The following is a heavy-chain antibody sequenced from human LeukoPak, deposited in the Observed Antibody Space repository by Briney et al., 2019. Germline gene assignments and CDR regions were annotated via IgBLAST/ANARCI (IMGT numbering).Heavy chain of an antibody. Sequence: GASVKVSCKTSGYNFNTYGIHWVRQAPGQRLEWMGWIHSGNGHTKYSQEFQGRVTITWDTSATTAYMELSSLRSDDMAVYYCARDSAFYDSSGHLNYFDYWGQGTLVTVSS. CDR1: GYNFNTYG. V-gene: IGHV1-3*03. J-gene: IGHJ4*02. CDR3: ARDSAFYDSSGHLNYFDY. CDR2: IHSGNGHT. D-gene: IGHD3-22*01.